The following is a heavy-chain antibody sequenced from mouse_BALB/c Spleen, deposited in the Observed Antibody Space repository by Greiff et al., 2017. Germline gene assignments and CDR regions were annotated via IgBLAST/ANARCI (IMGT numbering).Heavy chain of an antibody. Sequence: VQRVESGPSLVQPSQSLSITCTVSGFSLTGYGVHWVRQSPGKGLEWLGVIWSGGSTDYNAAFMSRLSITEINSNSQVFFKMNSLQADDTAIYYCANETWLLTWHFDVWGAGTTVTVSS. V-gene: IGHV2-5-1*01. D-gene: IGHD2-3*01. CDR1: GFSLTGYG. J-gene: IGHJ1*01. CDR2: IWSGGST. CDR3: ANETWLLTWHFDV.